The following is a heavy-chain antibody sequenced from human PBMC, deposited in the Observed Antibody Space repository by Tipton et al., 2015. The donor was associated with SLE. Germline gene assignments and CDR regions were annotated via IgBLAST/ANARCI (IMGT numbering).Heavy chain of an antibody. CDR1: GGPISSATYY. V-gene: IGHV4-61*02. CDR3: ARVVCSFSNAVDI. J-gene: IGHJ3*02. CDR2: VSTSGRT. Sequence: TLSLTCNVSGGPISSATYYWSWIRQPAGKGLEWIGRVSTSGRTNYNPSLKNRVTISVDTSKNQISLKLSSVTAADTAVYYCARVVCSFSNAVDIWGQGTLVIVSS. D-gene: IGHD2-15*01.